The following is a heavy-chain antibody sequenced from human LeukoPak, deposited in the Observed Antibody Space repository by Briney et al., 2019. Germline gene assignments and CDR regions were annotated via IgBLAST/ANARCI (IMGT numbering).Heavy chain of an antibody. V-gene: IGHV1-18*01. CDR2: ISAYNGNT. Sequence: GASVKVSCKASGYTFTSYGISWVRQAPGQGLEWMGWISAYNGNTNYAQKLQGRVTMTTDTSTSTAYMELRSLRSDDTAVYYCASSTRYSSGWYPYSNWYFDLWGRGTLVTVSS. CDR1: GYTFTSYG. J-gene: IGHJ2*01. CDR3: ASSTRYSSGWYPYSNWYFDL. D-gene: IGHD6-19*01.